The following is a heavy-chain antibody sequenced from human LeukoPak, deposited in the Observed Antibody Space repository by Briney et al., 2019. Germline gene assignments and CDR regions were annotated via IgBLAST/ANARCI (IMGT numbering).Heavy chain of an antibody. V-gene: IGHV4-4*07. CDR3: ARAGYTISSYRFDY. D-gene: IGHD3-16*02. Sequence: SETQSLTCSVSGGSINSYWWSWIRQPAGKGPEFIGRIYTTGMTNYNPSLRSRVSMSVDTSKNQFSLELRSVTAADTAVYFCARAGYTISSYRFDYWGQGALVTVSS. CDR1: GGSINSYW. J-gene: IGHJ4*02. CDR2: IYTTGMT.